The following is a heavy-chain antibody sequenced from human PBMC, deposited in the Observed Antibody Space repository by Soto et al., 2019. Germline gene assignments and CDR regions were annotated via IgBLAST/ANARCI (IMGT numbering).Heavy chain of an antibody. CDR1: GGSVSSGSYY. V-gene: IGHV4-61*01. CDR3: ARDTGENIDYYYYYYMDV. J-gene: IGHJ6*03. CDR2: IYYSGST. D-gene: IGHD3-16*01. Sequence: SETLSLTCTVSGGSVSSGSYYWSWIRQPPGKGLEWIGYIYYSGSTNYNPSLKSRVTISVDTSKNQLSLKLSSVTAADTAVYYCARDTGENIDYYYYYYMDVWGKGTTVTVSS.